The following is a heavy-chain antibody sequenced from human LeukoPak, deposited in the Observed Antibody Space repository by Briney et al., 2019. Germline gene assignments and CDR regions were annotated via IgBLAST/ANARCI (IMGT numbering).Heavy chain of an antibody. CDR2: MNPNSCNT. CDR1: GYTFTNYD. J-gene: IGHJ6*03. D-gene: IGHD4-11*01. CDR3: ARGTAYSNYGAYYYYYMGV. V-gene: IGHV1-8*03. Sequence: ASVKVSCKASGYTFTNYDINWVRQATGQGLEWMGWMNPNSCNTGYAEKFQSRSTITRDTSITTAYMELRSLRSEDSAVYYCARGTAYSNYGAYYYYYMGVWGKGATVTVSS.